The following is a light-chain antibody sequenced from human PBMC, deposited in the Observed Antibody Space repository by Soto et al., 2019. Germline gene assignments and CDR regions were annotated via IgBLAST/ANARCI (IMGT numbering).Light chain of an antibody. V-gene: IGKV1-5*03. CDR1: QSVDTW. Sequence: DIQMTQSPSTLSASVGDRVTITCRASQSVDTWLAWFQQKPGKAPKVLIYKASNLETGVPSRFSGSGSGTEFTLTISSLQPDDFATYYCQQYNGFSWTCGQGTKVDIK. CDR2: KAS. CDR3: QQYNGFSWT. J-gene: IGKJ1*01.